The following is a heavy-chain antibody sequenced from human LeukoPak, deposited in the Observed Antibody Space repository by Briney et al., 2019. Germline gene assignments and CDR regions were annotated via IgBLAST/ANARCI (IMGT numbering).Heavy chain of an antibody. CDR2: ISAYNGNT. CDR1: GYTLTSYG. V-gene: IGHV1-18*01. CDR3: ARAYSYYYYYMDV. J-gene: IGHJ6*03. Sequence: ASVKVSCKASGYTLTSYGISWVRQAPGQGLEWMGWISAYNGNTNYAQKLKGRVTMTTDTSTSTAYMELRSLRSDDTAVYYCARAYSYYYYYMDVWGKGTTVTVSS. D-gene: IGHD5-18*01.